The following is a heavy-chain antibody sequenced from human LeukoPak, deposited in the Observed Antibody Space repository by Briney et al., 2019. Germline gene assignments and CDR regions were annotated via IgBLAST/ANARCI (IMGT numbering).Heavy chain of an antibody. D-gene: IGHD2-15*01. CDR2: INPNSGGT. V-gene: IGHV1-2*02. CDR1: GYTFTGYY. J-gene: IGHJ4*02. CDR3: ARTRGSAWQHFDY. Sequence: ASVKVSCKASGYTFTGYYMHWVRQALGQGLEWMGWINPNSGGTNYAQKFQGRVTMTRDTSTSTAYMELRSLISDDTAVYYCARTRGSAWQHFDYWGQGTLVTVSS.